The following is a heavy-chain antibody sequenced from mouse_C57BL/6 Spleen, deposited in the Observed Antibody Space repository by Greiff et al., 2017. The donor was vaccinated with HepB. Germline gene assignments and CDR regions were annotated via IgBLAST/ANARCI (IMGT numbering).Heavy chain of an antibody. CDR2: ISSGSSNI. J-gene: IGHJ2*01. D-gene: IGHD2-4*01. CDR3: ARSDYYFDY. Sequence: EVQRVESGGGLVKPGGSLKLSCAASGFTFSDYGMPWVRQAPEKGLEWVAYISSGSSNIYYADTVKGRFTISRDNAMNTLFLQMTSLRSEDTAMYYCARSDYYFDYWGQGTTLTVSS. V-gene: IGHV5-17*01. CDR1: GFTFSDYG.